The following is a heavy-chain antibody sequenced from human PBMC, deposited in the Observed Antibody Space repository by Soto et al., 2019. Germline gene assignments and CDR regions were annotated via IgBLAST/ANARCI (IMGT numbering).Heavy chain of an antibody. J-gene: IGHJ3*02. CDR3: ARGWGYAVDI. V-gene: IGHV4-59*08. CDR1: GGSISSYY. Sequence: QVQLQESGPGLVKPSETLSLPCTVSGGSISSYYWSWIRQPPGKGLDWIGYIYYSWSTNYNPSLKSRVTISVDTSKTQFSLKLSSVTAADTGVDYCARGWGYAVDIWGQGTMVTVSS. D-gene: IGHD1-26*01. CDR2: IYYSWST.